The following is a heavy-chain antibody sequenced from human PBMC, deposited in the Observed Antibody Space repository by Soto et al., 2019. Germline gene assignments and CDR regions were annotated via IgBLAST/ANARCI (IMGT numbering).Heavy chain of an antibody. CDR3: VRDSSGAY. Sequence: EVQLVESGGGVVQPGGSLRLSCAASGFTFSNYWMFWVRQLPGKGLVWVSSINPDGSITNYADSVKGRFTISRDNAENTLYLQMSSLRVEDTAVYYCVRDSSGAYWGQGTLVTVSS. D-gene: IGHD3-22*01. J-gene: IGHJ4*02. V-gene: IGHV3-74*01. CDR1: GFTFSNYW. CDR2: INPDGSIT.